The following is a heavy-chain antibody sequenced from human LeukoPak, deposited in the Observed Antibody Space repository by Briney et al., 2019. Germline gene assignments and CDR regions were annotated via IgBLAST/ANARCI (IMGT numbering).Heavy chain of an antibody. CDR3: AKASYSSGWYLSY. CDR1: GFTFSSYG. J-gene: IGHJ4*02. D-gene: IGHD6-19*01. CDR2: ISYDGSNK. Sequence: GGSLRLSCAASGFTFSSYGMHWVRQAPGTGLEWVAVISYDGSNKYYADSVKGRYTISRDNSKNTLYLQMNSLRAEDTAVYYCAKASYSSGWYLSYWGQGTLVTVSS. V-gene: IGHV3-30*18.